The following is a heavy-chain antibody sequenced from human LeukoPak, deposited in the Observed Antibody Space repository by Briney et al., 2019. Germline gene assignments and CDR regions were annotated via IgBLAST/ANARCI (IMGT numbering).Heavy chain of an antibody. Sequence: SDTLSLTCPVSGDSISSTSYYWGWVRQPPGKGLEWIGNIFYGGSTYYNPSLKSRVTISVDTSKNQLSLRLSSVTAADTAVYYCAGSYSGSFYFDYLGQGTLVTVSS. J-gene: IGHJ4*02. CDR3: AGSYSGSFYFDY. CDR2: IFYGGST. V-gene: IGHV4-39*01. CDR1: GDSISSTSYY. D-gene: IGHD1-26*01.